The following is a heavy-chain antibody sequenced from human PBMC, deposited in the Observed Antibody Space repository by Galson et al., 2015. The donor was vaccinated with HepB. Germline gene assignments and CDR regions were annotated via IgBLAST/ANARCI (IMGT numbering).Heavy chain of an antibody. CDR1: GFTFRSYW. V-gene: IGHV3-7*01. Sequence: SLRLSCAASGFTFRSYWMTWVRQAPGKGLEWVASIKQDGSETYHVDSVKGRFTISRDNAKNSLYLQMSSLRGEDTAVYYCARGLRSDYWGQGTLSPSPQ. CDR2: IKQDGSET. J-gene: IGHJ4*02. CDR3: ARGLRSDY. D-gene: IGHD3-16*02.